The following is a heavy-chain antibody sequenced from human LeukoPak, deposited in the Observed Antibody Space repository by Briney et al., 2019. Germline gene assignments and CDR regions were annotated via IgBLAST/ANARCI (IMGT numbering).Heavy chain of an antibody. CDR1: GGTFTRYA. J-gene: IGHJ6*02. Sequence: ASVKVSCKASGGTFTRYAISWVRQAPGQGLEWMGRIIPILGIANYAQKFQGRVTITADKSTSTAYMELSSLRSEDTAVYYCARPLSYCSSTSCYRDNYYYYGMDVWGQGTTVTVSS. CDR3: ARPLSYCSSTSCYRDNYYYYGMDV. V-gene: IGHV1-69*04. CDR2: IIPILGIA. D-gene: IGHD2-2*01.